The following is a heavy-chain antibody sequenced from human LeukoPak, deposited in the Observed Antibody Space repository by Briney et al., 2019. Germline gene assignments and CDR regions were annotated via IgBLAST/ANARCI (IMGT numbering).Heavy chain of an antibody. D-gene: IGHD3-22*01. CDR2: IGTAGDT. Sequence: GGSLRLSCAASGFTFSSYDMHWVRQAPGKGLEWVSAIGTAGDTYYPGSVKGRFTISRENAKNSLYLQMNSLRAGDTAVYYCARGRGYYYDSSGYHGGSWFDPWGQRTLVTASS. CDR3: ARGRGYYYDSSGYHGGSWFDP. CDR1: GFTFSSYD. V-gene: IGHV3-13*01. J-gene: IGHJ5*02.